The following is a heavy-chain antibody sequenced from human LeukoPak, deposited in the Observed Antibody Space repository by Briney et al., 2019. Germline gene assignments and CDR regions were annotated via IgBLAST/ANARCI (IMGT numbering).Heavy chain of an antibody. D-gene: IGHD6-19*01. V-gene: IGHV3-30*18. CDR2: ISYDGNKK. J-gene: IGHJ4*02. CDR3: AKEGVSGWSGGLDY. CDR1: GFTFSTYG. Sequence: PGGSLRLSCEASGFTFSTYGMNWVRQAPGRGLEWVIVISYDGNKKYYADSVKGRFTISRDNSKNTVYLQMNSLRAEDTAVYYCAKEGVSGWSGGLDYWGQGTLVTVSS.